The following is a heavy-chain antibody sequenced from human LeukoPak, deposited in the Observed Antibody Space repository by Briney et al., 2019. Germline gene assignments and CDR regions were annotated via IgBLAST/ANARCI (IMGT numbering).Heavy chain of an antibody. V-gene: IGHV1-18*01. CDR2: ISTYNGNT. J-gene: IGHJ4*02. Sequence: GASVKVSCKASGYTFTSYGISWVRQAPGQGLEWMGWISTYNGNTNYAQKLQGRVTMTTDTSTSTAYMELRSLRSDDTALYYCARDWGYCGGDCHSGYWGQGTLVTVSS. CDR3: ARDWGYCGGDCHSGY. D-gene: IGHD2-21*02. CDR1: GYTFTSYG.